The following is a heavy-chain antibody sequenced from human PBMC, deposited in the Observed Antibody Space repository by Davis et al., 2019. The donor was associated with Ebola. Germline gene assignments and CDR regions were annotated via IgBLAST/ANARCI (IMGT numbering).Heavy chain of an antibody. CDR3: ARDSYDFWSGYYYYYYYYMDV. Sequence: PGGSLRLSCAASGFTFSSYWMSWVRQAPGKGLEWVANIKQDGSEKYYVDSVKGRLTISRDNAKNSLYLQMNSLRAEDTAVYYCARDSYDFWSGYYYYYYYYMDVWGKGTTVTVSS. V-gene: IGHV3-7*01. CDR2: IKQDGSEK. CDR1: GFTFSSYW. D-gene: IGHD3-3*01. J-gene: IGHJ6*03.